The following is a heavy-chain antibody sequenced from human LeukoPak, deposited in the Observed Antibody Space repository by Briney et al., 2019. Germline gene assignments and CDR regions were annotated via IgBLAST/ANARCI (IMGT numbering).Heavy chain of an antibody. V-gene: IGHV4-30-2*01. D-gene: IGHD1-26*01. Sequence: SETLSLTCAVSGGSISSGGYSWSWIRQPPGKGLEWIGYIYHSGSTYYNPSLKSRVTISVDTSKNQFSLKLSSVTAADTAVYYCARAAYSGSYHSDYWGQGTLVTVSS. CDR2: IYHSGST. J-gene: IGHJ4*02. CDR1: GGSISSGGYS. CDR3: ARAAYSGSYHSDY.